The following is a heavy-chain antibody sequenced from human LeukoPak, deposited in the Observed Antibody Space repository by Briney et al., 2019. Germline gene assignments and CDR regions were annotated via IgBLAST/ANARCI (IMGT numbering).Heavy chain of an antibody. Sequence: ASVKVSCKASGYTFSSYGVNWVRQAPGQGLEWMGWISVINSGNTRYAQNFQGRLTMTTDTSTTTAYMELRSLRSDDTAVYYCSREFPFCGADCFSGVFDIWGQGTMVTVS. V-gene: IGHV1-18*01. D-gene: IGHD2-21*02. J-gene: IGHJ3*02. CDR3: SREFPFCGADCFSGVFDI. CDR1: GYTFSSYG. CDR2: ISVINSGNT.